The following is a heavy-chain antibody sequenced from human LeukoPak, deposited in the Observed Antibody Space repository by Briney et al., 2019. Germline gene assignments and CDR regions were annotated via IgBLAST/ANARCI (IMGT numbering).Heavy chain of an antibody. Sequence: PSETLSPTCTVYGGYIISGVYFWSWIRQPPGKGLEWIGYIYYSGSTYYNPSLKSRVTISLDTSKNQFSLKLSSVTAADTAVFYCAREGRSLRAFDIRGQGTMVTVSS. D-gene: IGHD4-23*01. CDR3: AREGRSLRAFDI. J-gene: IGHJ3*02. V-gene: IGHV4-30-4*01. CDR1: GGYIISGVYF. CDR2: IYYSGST.